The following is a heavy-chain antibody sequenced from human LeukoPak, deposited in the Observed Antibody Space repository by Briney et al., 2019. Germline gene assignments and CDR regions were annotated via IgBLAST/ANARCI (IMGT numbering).Heavy chain of an antibody. CDR1: GFTVSSNY. J-gene: IGHJ4*02. CDR3: SSLYYYDSSGYTIFDY. Sequence: GGSLRLSCAASGFTVSSNYMSWVRQAPGKGLEGVSVIYSGGSTYYADSVKGRFTISRDNSKNTLYLQMNSLRAEDTAVYYCSSLYYYDSSGYTIFDYWGQGTLVTVSS. V-gene: IGHV3-53*01. D-gene: IGHD3-22*01. CDR2: IYSGGST.